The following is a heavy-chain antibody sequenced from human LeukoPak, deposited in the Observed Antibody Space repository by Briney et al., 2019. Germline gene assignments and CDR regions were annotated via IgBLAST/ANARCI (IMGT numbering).Heavy chain of an antibody. D-gene: IGHD1-26*01. CDR3: ARDSGSGSYFDY. CDR1: GYTFTGYY. Sequence: ASGNVSCKASGYTFTGYYMHWVRQAPGQGLEWMGWINPNSGGTNYAQKFQGRVTMTRDTSISTAYMELSRLRSDDTAVYYCARDSGSGSYFDYWGQGTLVTVSS. V-gene: IGHV1-2*02. J-gene: IGHJ4*02. CDR2: INPNSGGT.